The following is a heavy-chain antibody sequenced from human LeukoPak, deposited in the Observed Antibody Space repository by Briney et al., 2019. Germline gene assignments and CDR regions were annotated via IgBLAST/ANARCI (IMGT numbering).Heavy chain of an antibody. CDR3: VEEKGHYGPGISYTTNAFDI. CDR2: VYYSGST. V-gene: IGHV4-59*02. D-gene: IGHD3-10*01. J-gene: IGHJ3*02. CDR1: GDSVNKFY. Sequence: PSETLSLTCNVSGDSVNKFYWTWIRQTPGKGLEWIGYVYYSGSTNYNPSLKSRVTISIGTSRNQFSLNLRSVTAADTAVYYCVEEKGHYGPGISYTTNAFDIWAKGQWSPSLQ.